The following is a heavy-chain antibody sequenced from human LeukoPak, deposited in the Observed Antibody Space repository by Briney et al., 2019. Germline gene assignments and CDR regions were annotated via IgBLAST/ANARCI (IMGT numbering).Heavy chain of an antibody. Sequence: ASVKVSCKASGYTFTSYGISWVRQAPGQGLEWMGWISAYNGNTNYAQKLQGRVTMTTDTSTSTAYMELRSLRSDDTAVYYCARTITVPAAAEFDYWGLGTQVTVSS. D-gene: IGHD2-2*01. J-gene: IGHJ4*02. CDR2: ISAYNGNT. CDR3: ARTITVPAAAEFDY. CDR1: GYTFTSYG. V-gene: IGHV1-18*04.